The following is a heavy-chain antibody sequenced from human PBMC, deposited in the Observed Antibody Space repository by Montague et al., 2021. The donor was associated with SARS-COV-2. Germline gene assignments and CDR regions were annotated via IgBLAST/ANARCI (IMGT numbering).Heavy chain of an antibody. J-gene: IGHJ4*02. CDR1: GGSISSFY. D-gene: IGHD3-3*01. Sequence: SETLSLTCTVSGGSISSFYWSWFRQPPGKGLEWIGYISDSGSTNYNPSLTSRVTMSVDTSKNQFSLKLSSVTAADTAVYYCATLPSSITIFGVCQGYYFDDWGQGTLVTVSS. CDR3: ATLPSSITIFGVCQGYYFDD. V-gene: IGHV4-59*08. CDR2: ISDSGST.